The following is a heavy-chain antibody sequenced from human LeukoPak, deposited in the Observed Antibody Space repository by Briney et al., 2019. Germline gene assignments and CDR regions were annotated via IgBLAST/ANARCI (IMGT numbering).Heavy chain of an antibody. CDR3: AKDTDARTWDQGGGLNFDS. Sequence: GGSLRLSCAASGFTFNIYAMSWVRQAPGKGLEWLSAIVGHSDDTYYADSVKGRFSIYRDNSNNALFLQMHSLAAEDTGVYYCAKDTDARTWDQGGGLNFDSWGQGTLVTVSS. J-gene: IGHJ4*02. CDR1: GFTFNIYA. CDR2: IVGHSDDT. V-gene: IGHV3-23*01. D-gene: IGHD1-26*01.